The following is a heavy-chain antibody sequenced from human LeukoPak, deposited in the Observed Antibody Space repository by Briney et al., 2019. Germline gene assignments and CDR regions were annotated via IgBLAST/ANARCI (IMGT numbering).Heavy chain of an antibody. V-gene: IGHV3-21*01. J-gene: IGHJ4*02. CDR2: ISSSSSYI. CDR3: ARDTSSSSDFDY. Sequence: GGSLRLSCAASGFTFSSYSMNWVRQAPGKGLEWVSSISSSSSYIYYADSVKSRFTISRDNAKNSLYLQMNSLRAEDTAVYYCARDTSSSSDFDYWGQGTLVTVSS. CDR1: GFTFSSYS. D-gene: IGHD6-6*01.